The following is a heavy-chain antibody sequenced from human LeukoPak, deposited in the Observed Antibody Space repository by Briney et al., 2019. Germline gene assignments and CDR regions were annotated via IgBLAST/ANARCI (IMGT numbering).Heavy chain of an antibody. CDR1: GGSISSASYY. Sequence: SEILSLTCTVSGGSISSASYYWSWIRQPAGMGLEWIGRIYVSRSTNYNPSLKRRVTISVETSTNQFSLRLRSVTAADTAVYYCARDSGVVGATPYYYYYMDVWGKGTTVTISS. V-gene: IGHV4-61*02. CDR3: ARDSGVVGATPYYYYYMDV. J-gene: IGHJ6*03. D-gene: IGHD1-26*01. CDR2: IYVSRST.